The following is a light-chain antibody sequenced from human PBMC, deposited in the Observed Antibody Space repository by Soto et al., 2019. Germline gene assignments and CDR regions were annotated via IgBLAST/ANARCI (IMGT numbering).Light chain of an antibody. J-gene: IGLJ3*02. V-gene: IGLV1-51*01. Sequence: QSVLTQPPSVSAAPGQKVTISCSGSSSNIEKNYVSWYQQLPGTAPKLLIFDNNKRASGIPDRFSGSKSGTSATLGITGLHTGEEAHYPCGAWDRSLSVRVFGGGTKVTV. CDR1: SSNIEKNY. CDR2: DNN. CDR3: GAWDRSLSVRV.